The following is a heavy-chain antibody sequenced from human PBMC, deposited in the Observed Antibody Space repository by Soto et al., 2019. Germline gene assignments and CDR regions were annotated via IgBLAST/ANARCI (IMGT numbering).Heavy chain of an antibody. CDR2: IIPVFGTA. J-gene: IGHJ3*01. V-gene: IGHV1-69*13. Sequence: GASVKVSCKASGGTFISYAISWVRQAPGQGLEWMGGIIPVFGTANYAQKFQGRVTITADESTSTAYMELSSLRSEDTAVYYCARLYPYYDILTGSQIYGFDFWGQGTMVTVSS. D-gene: IGHD3-9*01. CDR3: ARLYPYYDILTGSQIYGFDF. CDR1: GGTFISYA.